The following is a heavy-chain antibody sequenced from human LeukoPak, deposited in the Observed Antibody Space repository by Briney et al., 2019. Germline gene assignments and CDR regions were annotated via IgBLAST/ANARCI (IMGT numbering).Heavy chain of an antibody. CDR2: FDPEDGET. D-gene: IGHD3-22*01. CDR3: ATAEFGYYYDSTPLGY. J-gene: IGHJ4*02. V-gene: IGHV1-24*01. Sequence: ASVKVSCQVSGYTLTELSMHWVRQAPGKGLEWMGGFDPEDGETIYAQKFQGRVTMTEDTSTDTAYMELSSLRSEDTAAYYCATAEFGYYYDSTPLGYWGQGTLVTVSS. CDR1: GYTLTELS.